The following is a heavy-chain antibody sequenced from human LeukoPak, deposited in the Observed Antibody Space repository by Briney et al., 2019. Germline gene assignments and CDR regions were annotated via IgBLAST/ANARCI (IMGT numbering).Heavy chain of an antibody. CDR3: ARYLKGGAYSQYFQH. D-gene: IGHD2-15*01. J-gene: IGHJ1*01. CDR2: INPNSGGT. CDR1: GYTFTGYY. Sequence: GASVKFSCKAAGYTFTGYYMHWVRQAPGQGLEWMGWINPNSGGTNYAQKFQGRVTMTRDKSISTAYMELSRLRSDDTAVYYCARYLKGGAYSQYFQHWGQGTLVTVSS. V-gene: IGHV1-2*02.